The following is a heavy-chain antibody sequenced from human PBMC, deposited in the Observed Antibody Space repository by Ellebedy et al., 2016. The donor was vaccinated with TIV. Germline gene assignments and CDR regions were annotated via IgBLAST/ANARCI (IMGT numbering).Heavy chain of an antibody. J-gene: IGHJ4*02. D-gene: IGHD3-10*01. CDR2: INSDGSST. CDR1: GFTFSSYW. V-gene: IGHV3-74*01. Sequence: GESLKISCAASGFTFSSYWMHWVRQAPGKGLVWVSRINSDGSSTSYADSVKGRFTISRDNAKNTLYLQMNSLRAEDTAVYYCARSTVRGINFFDYWGQGTLVTVSS. CDR3: ARSTVRGINFFDY.